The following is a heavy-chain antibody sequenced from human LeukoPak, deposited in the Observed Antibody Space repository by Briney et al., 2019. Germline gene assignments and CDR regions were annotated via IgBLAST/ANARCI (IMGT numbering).Heavy chain of an antibody. CDR1: GGSISSYY. D-gene: IGHD6-19*01. CDR2: IYYSGST. Sequence: SETLSLTCTVSGGSISSYYWSWLRQPPGKGLEWIGYIYYSGSTNYNPSLKSRVTISVDTSKNQFSLKLSSVTAADTAVYYCARAQPYSSGWYYFDYWGQGTLVTVSS. V-gene: IGHV4-59*01. J-gene: IGHJ4*02. CDR3: ARAQPYSSGWYYFDY.